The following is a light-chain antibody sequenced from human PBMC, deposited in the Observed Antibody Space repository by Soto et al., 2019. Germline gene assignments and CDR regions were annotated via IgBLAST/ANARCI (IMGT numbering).Light chain of an antibody. CDR1: SSDVGSYNL. V-gene: IGLV2-14*02. J-gene: IGLJ2*01. CDR2: EVS. CDR3: HLHTSSSNVV. Sequence: QSALTQPASVSGSPGQSITISCTGTSSDVGSYNLVSWYQQHPGKAPKLMIYEVSKRTSGVPNRFSGSKSGNTASLTISGLKAEDEADYYCHLHTSSSNVVFGGGTKLTVL.